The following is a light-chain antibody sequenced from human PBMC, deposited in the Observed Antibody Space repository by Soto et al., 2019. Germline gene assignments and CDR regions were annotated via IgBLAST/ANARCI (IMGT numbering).Light chain of an antibody. CDR3: QQYGSSSYT. J-gene: IGKJ2*01. V-gene: IGKV3-20*01. CDR2: GAS. Sequence: EIVLTQSPGTLSLSPGERATLSCRASQSVSSSYLVWYQQKPGQAPRLLIYGASSRATGIPDRFSGSGSGTDFTLTISRLEPEDFEVYYCQQYGSSSYTFGQGTKVDI. CDR1: QSVSSSY.